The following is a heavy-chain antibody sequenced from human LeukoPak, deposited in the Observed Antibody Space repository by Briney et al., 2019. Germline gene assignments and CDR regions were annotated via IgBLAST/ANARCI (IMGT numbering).Heavy chain of an antibody. CDR1: GFTFSSYS. V-gene: IGHV3-21*01. CDR2: ISSSSSYI. CDR3: ARDEDIVLKDGMDV. Sequence: GGSLRLSCAASGFTFSSYSMNWVRQAPGKGLEWVSSISSSSSYIYYADSVKGRFTISRDNAKNSLYLQMNSLRAEDTAVYYCARDEDIVLKDGMDVWGQGTTVTVSS. D-gene: IGHD2-8*01. J-gene: IGHJ6*02.